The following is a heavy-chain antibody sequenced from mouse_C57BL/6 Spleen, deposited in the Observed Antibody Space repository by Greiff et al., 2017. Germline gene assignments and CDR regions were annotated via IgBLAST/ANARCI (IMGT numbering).Heavy chain of an antibody. CDR3: ARGAYYSIYNYAMDY. CDR1: GFTFSDYG. D-gene: IGHD2-5*01. V-gene: IGHV5-17*01. CDR2: ISSGSSTI. J-gene: IGHJ4*01. Sequence: EVQLVESGGGLVKPGGSLKLSCAASGFTFSDYGMHWVRQAPEKGLEWVAYISSGSSTIYYADTVKGRFTISRDNAKNTLFLQMTSLRSEDTAMYYCARGAYYSIYNYAMDYWGQGTSVTVSS.